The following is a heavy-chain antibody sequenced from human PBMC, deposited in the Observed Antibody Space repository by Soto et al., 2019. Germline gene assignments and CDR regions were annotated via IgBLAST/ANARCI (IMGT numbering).Heavy chain of an antibody. Sequence: ASVKVSCKASGYTFTSYAMHWVRQAPGQRLEWMGWINAGNGNTKYSQKFQGRVTITRDTSASTAYMELSSLRSEDTAVYYCAIDRGTGSYFGPNWFDLWAQGNLVTVSS. CDR1: GYTFTSYA. V-gene: IGHV1-3*01. J-gene: IGHJ5*02. D-gene: IGHD3-10*01. CDR2: INAGNGNT. CDR3: AIDRGTGSYFGPNWFDL.